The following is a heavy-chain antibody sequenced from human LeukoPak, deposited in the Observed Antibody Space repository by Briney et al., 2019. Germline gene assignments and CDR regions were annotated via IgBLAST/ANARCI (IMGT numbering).Heavy chain of an antibody. V-gene: IGHV3-33*01. Sequence: GGSLRLSCAASGFTFSSYGMHWVRQAPGKGLEWVAVIWYDGSNKYYADSVKGRFTISRDNSKSTLYLQMNSLRAEDTAVYYCARLVGATGLDYWGQGTLVTVSS. CDR1: GFTFSSYG. CDR2: IWYDGSNK. J-gene: IGHJ4*02. D-gene: IGHD1-26*01. CDR3: ARLVGATGLDY.